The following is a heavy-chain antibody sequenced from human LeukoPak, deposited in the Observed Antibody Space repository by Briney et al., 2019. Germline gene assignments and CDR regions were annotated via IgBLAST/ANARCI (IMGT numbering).Heavy chain of an antibody. Sequence: PSETLSLTCTVSGGSISSYYWKWVRQPPGKGLEWIGYIYYSGSANYNPSLKSRVTISVDTSKNQFSLKLSSVTTADTAVYYCARVGTMVRGVIDYWGQGTLVTVSS. CDR2: IYYSGSA. V-gene: IGHV4-59*01. CDR3: ARVGTMVRGVIDY. J-gene: IGHJ4*02. D-gene: IGHD3-10*01. CDR1: GGSISSYY.